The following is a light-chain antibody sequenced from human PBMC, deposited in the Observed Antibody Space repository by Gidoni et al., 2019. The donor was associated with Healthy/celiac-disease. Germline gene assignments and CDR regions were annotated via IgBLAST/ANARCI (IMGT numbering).Light chain of an antibody. CDR3: QQRSNWPPGLT. Sequence: EIVLTQSPATLSLSPGERATLSCRASQSVSSYLAWYQQKPGQAPRLLIYDASNRATGIPARFSGSGSGTDVTLTISSLEPEDFAVYYCQQRSNWPPGLTFGGXTKVEIK. V-gene: IGKV3-11*01. CDR2: DAS. J-gene: IGKJ4*01. CDR1: QSVSSY.